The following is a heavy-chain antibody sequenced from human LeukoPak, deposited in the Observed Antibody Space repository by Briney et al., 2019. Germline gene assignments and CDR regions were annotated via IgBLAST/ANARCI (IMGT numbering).Heavy chain of an antibody. CDR2: IKQDGSEK. Sequence: GGSLRLSCAASGFTFSSYWMSWVRQAPGKGLEWVANIKQDGSEKYYVDSVKGRFTISRDNAKNSLYLQMNSLRAEDTAVYYCARSPRGGQLVQGGAFDIWGQGTMVTVSS. D-gene: IGHD6-13*01. V-gene: IGHV3-7*01. CDR1: GFTFSSYW. J-gene: IGHJ3*02. CDR3: ARSPRGGQLVQGGAFDI.